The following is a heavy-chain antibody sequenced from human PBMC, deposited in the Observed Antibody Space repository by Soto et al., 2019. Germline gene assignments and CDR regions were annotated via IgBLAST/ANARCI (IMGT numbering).Heavy chain of an antibody. CDR3: ARELTGVGATATYFDY. V-gene: IGHV1-69*06. CDR2: IIPIFGTA. Sequence: QVQLVQSGAEVKKPGSSVKVSCKASGGTFSSYAISWVRQAPGQGLDWMGGIIPIFGTANYAQKFQGRVTITADKSTSTAYMELSSLRSEDTAVYYCARELTGVGATATYFDYWGQGTLVTVSS. CDR1: GGTFSSYA. D-gene: IGHD1-26*01. J-gene: IGHJ4*02.